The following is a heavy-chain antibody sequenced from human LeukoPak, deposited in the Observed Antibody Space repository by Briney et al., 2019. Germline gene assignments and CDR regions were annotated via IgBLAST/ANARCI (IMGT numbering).Heavy chain of an antibody. Sequence: GGSLRLSCAASGFTFSSYSMNWVRQAPGKGLEWVSSISSSSSYIYYADSVKGRFTISRDNAKNSLYLQMNSLRAEDTAVYYCATYATCGLFDAFDIWAQGTMVTVSS. D-gene: IGHD2-21*01. CDR3: ATYATCGLFDAFDI. V-gene: IGHV3-21*01. CDR2: ISSSSSYI. J-gene: IGHJ3*02. CDR1: GFTFSSYS.